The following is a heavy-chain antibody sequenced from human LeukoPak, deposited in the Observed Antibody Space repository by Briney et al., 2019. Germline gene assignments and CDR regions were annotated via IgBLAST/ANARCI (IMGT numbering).Heavy chain of an antibody. CDR1: GYTFTSYG. D-gene: IGHD3-22*01. CDR3: ARDYRPYDSSRWFDP. J-gene: IGHJ5*02. V-gene: IGHV1-18*01. CDR2: ISAYNGNT. Sequence: GASVKVSCKASGYTFTSYGISWVRQAPGQGLEWMGWISAYNGNTNYAQKLQGRVTMTTDTSTSTAYMELRSLRSDDTAVYYCARDYRPYDSSRWFDPWGQGTLVTVSS.